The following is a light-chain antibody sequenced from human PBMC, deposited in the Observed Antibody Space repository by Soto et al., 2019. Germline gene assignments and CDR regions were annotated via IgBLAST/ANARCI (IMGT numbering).Light chain of an antibody. CDR2: GAS. J-gene: IGKJ4*01. CDR1: QHVTTTY. Sequence: IVLTQSPATLSLSPGERATLSCTASQHVTTTYITWYQQKFGQAPRLLIYGASTRATGTPDRFNGGGFGTDFTLTISRVEPEDFAGYYCQQYDSSVTFGGGTKVEMK. CDR3: QQYDSSVT. V-gene: IGKV3-20*01.